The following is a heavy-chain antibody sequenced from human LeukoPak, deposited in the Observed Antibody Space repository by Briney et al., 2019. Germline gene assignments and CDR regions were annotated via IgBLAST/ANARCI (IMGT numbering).Heavy chain of an antibody. Sequence: GESLKISCKGSGYSFTSYWIGWVRQMPGKGLEWMGIIYPGDSDTRYSPSFQGQVTISADKSISTAYLQWSSLKASDTAMYYCARHKVEWFGGLLDGGDYFDYWGQGTLVTVSS. CDR1: GYSFTSYW. D-gene: IGHD3-10*01. CDR3: ARHKVEWFGGLLDGGDYFDY. J-gene: IGHJ4*02. V-gene: IGHV5-51*01. CDR2: IYPGDSDT.